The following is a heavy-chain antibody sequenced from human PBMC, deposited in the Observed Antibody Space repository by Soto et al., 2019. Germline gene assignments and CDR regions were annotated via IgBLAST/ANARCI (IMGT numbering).Heavy chain of an antibody. V-gene: IGHV3-11*01. J-gene: IGHJ5*02. CDR1: GFTFSDYD. D-gene: IGHD3-16*01. Sequence: GGSLRLSCAASGFTFSDYDMTWIRQAAGKGLEWVSYISTSGNIKYYAESVEGRFTISRDNAKNSLYLQMNSLRADDTAVYFCARNGGTFDPWGQGT. CDR2: ISTSGNIK. CDR3: ARNGGTFDP.